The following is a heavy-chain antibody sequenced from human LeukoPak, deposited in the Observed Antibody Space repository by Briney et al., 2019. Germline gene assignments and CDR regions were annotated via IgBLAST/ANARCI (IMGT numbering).Heavy chain of an antibody. CDR2: IKTKGDGDTT. V-gene: IGHV3-15*01. CDR1: GSRFTNAW. Sequence: GGTLRLFCAASGSRFTNAWTNLIPQAPGKGLDLVGRIKTKGDGDTTDYAAPVKGRFTMSRDDTKDTLYLQMNSLKDEDTAVYYCTTDLGLTMIRGVIVYWGQGTLVTVSS. CDR3: TTDLGLTMIRGVIVY. D-gene: IGHD3-10*01. J-gene: IGHJ4*02.